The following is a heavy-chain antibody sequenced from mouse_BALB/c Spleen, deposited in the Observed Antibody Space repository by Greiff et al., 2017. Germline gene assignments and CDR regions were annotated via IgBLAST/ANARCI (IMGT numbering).Heavy chain of an antibody. CDR1: GFNIKDTY. Sequence: EVQLQESGAELVKPGASVKLSCTASGFNIKDTYMHWVKQRPEQGLEWIGRIDPANGNTKYDPKFQGKATITADTSSNTAYLQLSSLTSEDTAVYYCAPYYYGSSDAMDYWGQGTSVTVSS. CDR3: APYYYGSSDAMDY. CDR2: IDPANGNT. V-gene: IGHV14-3*02. D-gene: IGHD1-1*01. J-gene: IGHJ4*01.